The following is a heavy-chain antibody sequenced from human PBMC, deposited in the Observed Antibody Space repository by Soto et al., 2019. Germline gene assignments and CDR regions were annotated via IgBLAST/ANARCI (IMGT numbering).Heavy chain of an antibody. J-gene: IGHJ5*02. CDR1: GGSINSGGYF. CDR3: AGFHSTSPGWCDP. CDR2: IYHSGIT. V-gene: IGHV4-31*03. D-gene: IGHD6-6*01. Sequence: PSETLSLTCSVSGGSINSGGYFWSWIRQHPGKGLECIGYIYHSGITYYNPSLKSRVTISVDTSKNEFSLQLRYVPAAETAVYFCAGFHSTSPGWCDPWGQGTRVTVSS.